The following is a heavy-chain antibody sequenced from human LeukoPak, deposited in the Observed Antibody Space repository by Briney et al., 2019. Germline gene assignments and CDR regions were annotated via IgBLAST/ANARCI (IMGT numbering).Heavy chain of an antibody. V-gene: IGHV3-30*04. CDR1: GFAFNNYA. J-gene: IGHJ1*01. CDR2: ISYDGKSE. D-gene: IGHD6-19*01. Sequence: PGGSLRLSCAAASGFAFNNYALHWVRQAPGKGLEWVAVISYDGKSENYADSVRGRFTISRDNSKSSLYLLMNNLRVEDTAVYYCARGHSSGYCTGSDFQHWGQGTLLTVSS. CDR3: ARGHSSGYCTGSDFQH.